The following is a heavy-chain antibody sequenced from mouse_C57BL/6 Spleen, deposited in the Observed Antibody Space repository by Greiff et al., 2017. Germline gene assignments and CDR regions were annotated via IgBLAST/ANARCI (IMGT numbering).Heavy chain of an antibody. D-gene: IGHD2-5*01. J-gene: IGHJ2*01. CDR2: IYPGSGST. CDR1: GYTFTSYW. V-gene: IGHV1-55*01. Sequence: QVQLQQPGAELVKPGASVKMSCKASGYTFTSYWITWVKQRPGQGLEWIGDIYPGSGSTNYNEKFKSKATLTVDTSSSTAYMQLSSLTSEDSAVYYCARKAYYSNYFDYWCQGTTLTVSS. CDR3: ARKAYYSNYFDY.